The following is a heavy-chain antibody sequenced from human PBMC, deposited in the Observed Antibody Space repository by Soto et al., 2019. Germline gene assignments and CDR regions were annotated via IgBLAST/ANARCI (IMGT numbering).Heavy chain of an antibody. V-gene: IGHV4-61*01. CDR2: LYYRRIT. CDR3: ARVDEGGNSFGPLDS. Sequence: QVQLQESGPGLVKPSETLSLTCNVSGVSVSSDSYYWTWIRQPPGKGLEWIGYLYYRRITNYHPSLKGRVTISIDTSKNQFSLRLTSVTAADTALYYCARVDEGGNSFGPLDSWGQGTLVTVSS. CDR1: GVSVSSDSYY. J-gene: IGHJ4*02. D-gene: IGHD3-3*01.